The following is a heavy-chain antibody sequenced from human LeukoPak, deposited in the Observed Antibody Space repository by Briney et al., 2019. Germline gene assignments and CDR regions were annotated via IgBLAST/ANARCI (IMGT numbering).Heavy chain of an antibody. V-gene: IGHV4-38-2*02. Sequence: SETLSLTCTVCGYSISSTYYGAWIRQPPGKGMEWIATVSHSGNTYYTPSLESRLTISLDTSKKHFSLRLSSVTAADTAVHYCARVNAPVATFDYWGLGTLVAVSS. CDR1: GYSISSTYY. J-gene: IGHJ4*02. CDR2: VSHSGNT. D-gene: IGHD1-1*01. CDR3: ARVNAPVATFDY.